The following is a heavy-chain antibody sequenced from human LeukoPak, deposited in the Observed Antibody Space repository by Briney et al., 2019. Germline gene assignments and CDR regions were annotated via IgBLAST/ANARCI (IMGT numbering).Heavy chain of an antibody. V-gene: IGHV1-46*04. CDR2: INPSGSST. Sequence: EASVKVSCKASGYTFSNYYMHWVRQAPGQGLEWMGIINPSGSSTNYADKVKGRVTITRDTSTSTVYMEMSSLRAEDTAVYYCARDMGYWGQGTLLTVSS. D-gene: IGHD3-10*01. J-gene: IGHJ4*02. CDR3: ARDMGY. CDR1: GYTFSNYY.